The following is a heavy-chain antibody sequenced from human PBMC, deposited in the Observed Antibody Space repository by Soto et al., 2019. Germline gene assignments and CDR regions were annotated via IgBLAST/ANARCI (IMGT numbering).Heavy chain of an antibody. CDR2: TYYRSKWYN. Sequence: PSQTLSLTCAISGDSVSSNSAAWNWIRQSPSRGLEWLGRTYYRSKWYNDYAVSVKSRITINPDTSKNQFSLKLSSVTAADTAVYYCAKSFLGYCSGGSCPGFEFDYWGQGTLVTVSS. CDR3: AKSFLGYCSGGSCPGFEFDY. CDR1: GDSVSSNSAA. D-gene: IGHD2-15*01. J-gene: IGHJ4*02. V-gene: IGHV6-1*01.